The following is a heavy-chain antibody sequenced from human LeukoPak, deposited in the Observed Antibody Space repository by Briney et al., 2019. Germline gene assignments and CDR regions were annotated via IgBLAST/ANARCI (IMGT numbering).Heavy chain of an antibody. Sequence: QPGGSLRLSCAASGFTFNIYAMTWVRQAPGKGLEWVSGISGSGDRTYYVDSVKGRFTISRDNSRNTLYLQLNSLRAEDTALYYCAEDAQGVLPDAFDVWGQGTMVTVSS. J-gene: IGHJ3*01. D-gene: IGHD3-10*01. V-gene: IGHV3-23*01. CDR3: AEDAQGVLPDAFDV. CDR2: ISGSGDRT. CDR1: GFTFNIYA.